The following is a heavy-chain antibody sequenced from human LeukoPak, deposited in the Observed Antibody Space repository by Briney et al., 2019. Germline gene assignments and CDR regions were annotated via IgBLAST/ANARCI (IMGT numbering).Heavy chain of an antibody. CDR2: IKQDGSEK. CDR1: GFTFGSYW. Sequence: PGGSLRLSCAASGFTFGSYWMSWVRQAPGKGLEWVDNIKQDGSEKYYVDSVKGRFTISRDNAKNSLYLQMNSLRAEDTAVYYCARDLPICAMIEPNWFDPWGQGTLVTVSS. D-gene: IGHD3-22*01. J-gene: IGHJ5*02. CDR3: ARDLPICAMIEPNWFDP. V-gene: IGHV3-7*01.